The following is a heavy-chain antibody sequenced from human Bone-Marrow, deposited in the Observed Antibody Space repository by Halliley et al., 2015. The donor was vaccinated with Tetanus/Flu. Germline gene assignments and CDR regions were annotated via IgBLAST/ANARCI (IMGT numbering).Heavy chain of an antibody. CDR1: GFSISSGYY. CDR2: LYHSGTT. V-gene: IGHV4-38-2*02. Sequence: TLSLTCDVSGFSISSGYYWGWIRQPPGKGLEWLGSLYHSGTTSYNPSLNSRVTISFDTSKNQISLKLTSLTAADTALYYCVREGGIAARPHNYGLDVWGQGTPVTVSS. J-gene: IGHJ6*02. CDR3: VREGGIAARPHNYGLDV. D-gene: IGHD6-6*01.